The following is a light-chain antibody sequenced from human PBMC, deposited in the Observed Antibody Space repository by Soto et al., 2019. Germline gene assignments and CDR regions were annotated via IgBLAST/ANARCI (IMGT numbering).Light chain of an antibody. CDR1: SSDVGAYNY. CDR3: SSYTPSRAYV. CDR2: EVS. J-gene: IGLJ1*01. Sequence: QSVLTQPASVSGSPGQSITISCTGTSSDVGAYNYVSWYQQQSGKAPKLMIHEVSNRPSGVSNRFSGSKSGNTASLTISGLQAEDEADYYCSSYTPSRAYVFGIGTKVTVL. V-gene: IGLV2-14*01.